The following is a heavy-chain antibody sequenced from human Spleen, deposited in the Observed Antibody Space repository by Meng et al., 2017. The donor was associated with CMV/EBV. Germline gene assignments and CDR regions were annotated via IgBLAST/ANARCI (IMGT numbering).Heavy chain of an antibody. CDR1: FSSYA. V-gene: IGHV1-69*05. Sequence: FSSYAISWVRQAPGQGLEWMGGIIPIFGTANYAQKFRGRVTITTDESTSTAYMELSSLRSEDTAVYYCARVYCSSTSCYKPYNWFDPWGQGTLVTVSS. D-gene: IGHD2-2*02. CDR3: ARVYCSSTSCYKPYNWFDP. CDR2: IIPIFGTA. J-gene: IGHJ5*02.